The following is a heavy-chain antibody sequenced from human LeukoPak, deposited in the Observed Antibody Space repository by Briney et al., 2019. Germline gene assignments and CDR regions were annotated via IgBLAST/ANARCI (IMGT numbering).Heavy chain of an antibody. CDR3: ARDPGTYYDFWSGYYDANYYYGMDV. CDR2: ISGSGGST. D-gene: IGHD3-3*01. V-gene: IGHV3-23*01. J-gene: IGHJ6*02. CDR1: GFTFGTYA. Sequence: PGGSLRLSCAASGFTFGTYAMSWVRQAPGKGLEWVSAISGSGGSTYYADSVKGRFTISRDNSKNTLYLQMNSLRAEDTAVYYCARDPGTYYDFWSGYYDANYYYGMDVWGQGTTVTVSS.